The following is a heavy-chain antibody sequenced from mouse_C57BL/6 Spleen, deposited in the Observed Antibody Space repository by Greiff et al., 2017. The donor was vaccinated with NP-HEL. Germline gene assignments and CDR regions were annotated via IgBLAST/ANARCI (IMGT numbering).Heavy chain of an antibody. CDR3: ARNNYGSKGAVDY. CDR1: GYTFTGYW. V-gene: IGHV1-9*01. D-gene: IGHD1-1*01. CDR2: ILPGSGST. J-gene: IGHJ4*01. Sequence: VQLHQSGAELMKPGASVKLSCKATGYTFTGYWIEWVKQRPGHGLEWIGVILPGSGSTYYTEKVKGKGTIAADTSSNTAYMQLCSLTTEDASIYFCARNNYGSKGAVDYWGQGTSVTVSS.